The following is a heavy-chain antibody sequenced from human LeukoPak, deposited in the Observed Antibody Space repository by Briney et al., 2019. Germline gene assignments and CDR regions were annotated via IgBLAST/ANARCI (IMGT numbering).Heavy chain of an antibody. CDR2: MNPNSANT. J-gene: IGHJ1*01. V-gene: IGHV1-8*01. D-gene: IGHD3-22*01. CDR1: GYTFTGYD. CDR3: ARGPYYYDSSGYYPGHFQR. Sequence: ASVKVSCRASGYTFTGYDINWVRQAAGQGLEWMGWMNPNSANTGYAQKFQGRVTMTRNTSISTAYMELSSLRSEDTAVYYCARGPYYYDSSGYYPGHFQRWGQGTLVTVSS.